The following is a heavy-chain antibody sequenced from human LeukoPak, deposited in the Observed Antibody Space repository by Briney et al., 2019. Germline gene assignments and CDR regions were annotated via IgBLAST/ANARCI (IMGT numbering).Heavy chain of an antibody. CDR1: IGFLHRGSYL. J-gene: IGHJ4*02. Sequence: SETLSLTCTVCIGFLHRGSYLCSWIRQPAGKGLEWIGRIYTSGSTNYNPSLKSRVTISLVTSKNQFSMKLSSVTAADTAVDYCARGRYVCSGCSWYSGFDYWGQGTLVTVSS. CDR2: IYTSGST. V-gene: IGHV4-61*02. CDR3: ARGRYVCSGCSWYSGFDY. D-gene: IGHD2-15*01.